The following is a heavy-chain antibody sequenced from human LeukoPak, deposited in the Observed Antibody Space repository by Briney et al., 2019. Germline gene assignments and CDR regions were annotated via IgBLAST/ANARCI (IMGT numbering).Heavy chain of an antibody. D-gene: IGHD4-17*01. CDR2: ISGSGGST. J-gene: IGHJ5*02. CDR1: GFTFSSYA. CDR3: AKGPSDYGDYWFDP. Sequence: GGSLRLSCAASGFTFSSYAMSWVRQAPGKGLEWVSAISGSGGSTYYADSVKGRFTISRDNSKNTLYLQMNSLGAEDTAVYYCAKGPSDYGDYWFDPWGQGTLVTVSS. V-gene: IGHV3-23*01.